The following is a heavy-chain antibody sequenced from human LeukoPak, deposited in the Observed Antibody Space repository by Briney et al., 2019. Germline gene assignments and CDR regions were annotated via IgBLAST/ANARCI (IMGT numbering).Heavy chain of an antibody. CDR1: GGAFSSYA. J-gene: IGHJ4*02. CDR2: IIPILGIA. Sequence: ASVEVSCKASGGAFSSYAISWVRQAPGQGLEWMGRIIPILGIANYAQKFQGRVTITADKSTSTAYMELSSLRSEDTAVYYCATGSSGWYQALDYWGQGTLVTVSS. D-gene: IGHD6-19*01. V-gene: IGHV1-69*04. CDR3: ATGSSGWYQALDY.